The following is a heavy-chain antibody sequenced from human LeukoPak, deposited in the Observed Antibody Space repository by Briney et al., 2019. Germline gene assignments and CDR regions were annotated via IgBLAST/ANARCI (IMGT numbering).Heavy chain of an antibody. CDR1: GGSFSGYY. D-gene: IGHD6-13*01. V-gene: IGHV4-34*01. J-gene: IGHJ4*02. CDR2: INHSGST. Sequence: SETLSLTCAVYGGSFSGYYWSWIRQPPGKGLEWIGEINHSGSTNYNPSLKSRVTISVDTSKNQFSLKLSSVTAADTAVYYCARGRGIAAAGTKKNFDYWGQGTLVTVSS. CDR3: ARGRGIAAAGTKKNFDY.